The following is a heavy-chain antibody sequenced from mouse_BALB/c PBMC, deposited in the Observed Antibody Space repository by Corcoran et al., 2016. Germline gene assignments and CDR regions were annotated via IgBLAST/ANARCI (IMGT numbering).Heavy chain of an antibody. Sequence: QIQLVQSGPELKKPGETVKISCKASGYTFTNYGMNWVKQAPGKGLKWMGWINTYTGEPTYADDFKGRFAFSLETSASTAYLQINNLKNEDTATYFCAREGDYDYFDVWGAGTTVTVSS. J-gene: IGHJ1*01. V-gene: IGHV9-3-1*01. CDR3: AREGDYDYFDV. CDR1: GYTFTNYG. CDR2: INTYTGEP. D-gene: IGHD2-4*01.